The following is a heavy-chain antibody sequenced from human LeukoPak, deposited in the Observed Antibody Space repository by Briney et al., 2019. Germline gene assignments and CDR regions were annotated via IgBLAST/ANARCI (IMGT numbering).Heavy chain of an antibody. CDR2: IIGSGGST. D-gene: IGHD4-17*01. V-gene: IGHV3-23*01. Sequence: PGGSLRLSCAASGFTFSSYAMSWVRQAPGKGLEWVSAIIGSGGSTYYADSVKGRFTISRDNSKNTLYLQMNSLRAEDTAVYYCAKDLATTVTTLPVFDYWGQGTLVTVSS. CDR1: GFTFSSYA. J-gene: IGHJ4*02. CDR3: AKDLATTVTTLPVFDY.